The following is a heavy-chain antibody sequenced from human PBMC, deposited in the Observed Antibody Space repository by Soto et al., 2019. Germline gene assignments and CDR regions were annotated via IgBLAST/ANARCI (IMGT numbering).Heavy chain of an antibody. CDR1: GYTFTSYD. J-gene: IGHJ4*02. CDR2: MNPNSGNT. V-gene: IGHV1-8*01. D-gene: IGHD5-12*01. Sequence: QVQLVQSGAEVKEPGASVKVSCKASGYTFTSYDINWVRQATGQGLEWMGWMNPNSGNTGYAQKFQGRVTMTRNTSISTAYMELSSLRSEDTAVYYCARGSRRDGYKALGYWGQGTLVTVSS. CDR3: ARGSRRDGYKALGY.